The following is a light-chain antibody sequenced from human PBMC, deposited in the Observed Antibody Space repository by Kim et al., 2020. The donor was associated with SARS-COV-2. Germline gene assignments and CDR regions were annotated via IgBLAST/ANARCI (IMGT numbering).Light chain of an antibody. CDR2: GVS. CDR3: QQYGTSLYT. CDR1: QTVYSTY. J-gene: IGKJ2*01. V-gene: IGKV3-20*01. Sequence: LSPWDRAALSCRTSQTVYSTYLAWYQQKPGQPPRLLIHGVSRRATGIPDRFSGSGSGTDFTLTITRLEPEDFAVYYCQQYGTSLYTFGQGTKLEI.